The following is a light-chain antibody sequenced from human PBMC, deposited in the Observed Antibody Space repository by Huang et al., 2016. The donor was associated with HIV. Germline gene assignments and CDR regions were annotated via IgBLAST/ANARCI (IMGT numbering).Light chain of an antibody. V-gene: IGKV3-15*01. J-gene: IGKJ2*01. Sequence: EIIMTQSPATLSLSPGEGASLSCRANQSVATNLAWYLHRPGQSPRSLIFCASTRADGVPGRFSGRGSGTQFTLTVSGLQSEDFAVYYFQQYHNWPYTFGQGTKLEI. CDR2: CAS. CDR3: QQYHNWPYT. CDR1: QSVATN.